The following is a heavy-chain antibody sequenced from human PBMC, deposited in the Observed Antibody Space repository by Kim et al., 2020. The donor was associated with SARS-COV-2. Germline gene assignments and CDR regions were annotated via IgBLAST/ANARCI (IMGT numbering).Heavy chain of an antibody. Sequence: YSNPSLKSRVSISVDTSKNQFSLKLNSVTAADTAVYYCARESSSGWAPDYWGQGTLVTVSS. J-gene: IGHJ4*02. D-gene: IGHD6-19*01. CDR3: ARESSSGWAPDY. V-gene: IGHV4-31*02.